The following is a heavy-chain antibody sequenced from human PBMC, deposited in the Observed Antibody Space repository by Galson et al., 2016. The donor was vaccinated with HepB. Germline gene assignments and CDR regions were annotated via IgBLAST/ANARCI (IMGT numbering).Heavy chain of an antibody. Sequence: ATLSLTCTVSGVPVGTFYWSWVRHPPGKVLEWLGYISYSGTADYNPSLKRRVTISMDKSKNQVSLKLNPTTAADTAVYYCARNDVLQVFHGMDVWGRGTMVVVSS. CDR2: ISYSGTA. J-gene: IGHJ6*02. D-gene: IGHD4-11*01. CDR3: ARNDVLQVFHGMDV. CDR1: GVPVGTFY. V-gene: IGHV4-59*02.